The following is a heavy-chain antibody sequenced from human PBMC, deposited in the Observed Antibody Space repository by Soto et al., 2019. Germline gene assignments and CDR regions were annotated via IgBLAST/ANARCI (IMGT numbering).Heavy chain of an antibody. V-gene: IGHV3-48*03. J-gene: IGHJ4*02. CDR1: GFTFSSYE. Sequence: GGSLRLSCAASGFTFSSYEMNWVRQAPGKGLEWVSYISSSGSTIYYADSVKGRFTISRDNAKNSLYLQMNSLRAEDTAVYYCARSSSSGWSYYFDYWGQGTLVTVSS. CDR2: ISSSGSTI. D-gene: IGHD6-19*01. CDR3: ARSSSSGWSYYFDY.